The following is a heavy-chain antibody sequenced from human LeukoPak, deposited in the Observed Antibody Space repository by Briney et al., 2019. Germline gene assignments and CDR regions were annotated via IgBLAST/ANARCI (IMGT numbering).Heavy chain of an antibody. Sequence: SETLSLTCTVSGGSISSYYWSWIRQPPGKGLEWIGYIYYSGSTYYNPSLKSRVTISVDTSKNQFSLKLSSVTAADTAVYYCARDSQGVLRAGNIGFDYWGQGTLVTVSS. CDR3: ARDSQGVLRAGNIGFDY. D-gene: IGHD5-12*01. J-gene: IGHJ4*02. V-gene: IGHV4-30-4*08. CDR1: GGSISSYY. CDR2: IYYSGST.